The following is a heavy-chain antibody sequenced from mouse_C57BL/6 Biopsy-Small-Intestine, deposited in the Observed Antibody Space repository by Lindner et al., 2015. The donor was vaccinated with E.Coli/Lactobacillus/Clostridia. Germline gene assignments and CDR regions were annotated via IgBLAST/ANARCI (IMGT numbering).Heavy chain of an antibody. CDR2: ISPSGDTS. J-gene: IGHJ4*01. CDR1: GYTFAITH. Sequence: SVKVSCKASGYTFAITHMHWVRQAPGQGLEWMGTISPSGDTSDYAQTFQGRVTLTRDTSSNTDYMEVRSLTFEDTAVYYCARDMGFSSPDYWGQGTLVTVSS. V-gene: IGHV1-64*01. CDR3: ARDMGFSSPDY. D-gene: IGHD3-1*01.